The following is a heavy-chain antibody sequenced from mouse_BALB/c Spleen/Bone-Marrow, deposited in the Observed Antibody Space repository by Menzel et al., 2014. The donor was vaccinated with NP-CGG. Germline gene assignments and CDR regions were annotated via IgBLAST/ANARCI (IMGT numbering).Heavy chain of an antibody. CDR3: TRSNGNWFAY. V-gene: IGHV1S81*02. CDR2: INPSNGGT. Sequence: QVRLQQSGAELVKPGASVKLSCKASGYTFTSYYMYWVKRRPGQGLEWIGEINPSNGGTNFNEKFKNKATLTVDKSSSTAYMQLSSLIFEDSAVYYCTRSNGNWFAYWGQGTLVTVSA. J-gene: IGHJ3*01. D-gene: IGHD2-1*01. CDR1: GYTFTSYY.